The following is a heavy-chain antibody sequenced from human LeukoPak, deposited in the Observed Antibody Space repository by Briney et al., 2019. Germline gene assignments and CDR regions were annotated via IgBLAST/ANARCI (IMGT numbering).Heavy chain of an antibody. CDR1: GYSFTSYW. J-gene: IGHJ4*02. V-gene: IGHV5-51*01. CDR2: IYPGDSDT. Sequence: GESLKISCKGSGYSFTSYWIGWVRQMPGKGLEWMGIIYPGDSDTRYSPFFQGQVTISADKSISTAYLQWSSLKASDTAMYYCARRFAAAAGTDYFDYWGQGTLVTVSS. CDR3: ARRFAAAAGTDYFDY. D-gene: IGHD6-13*01.